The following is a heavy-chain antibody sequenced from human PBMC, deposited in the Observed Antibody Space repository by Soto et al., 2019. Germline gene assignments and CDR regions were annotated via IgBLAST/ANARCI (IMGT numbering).Heavy chain of an antibody. Sequence: GGSLRLSCAASGFTFSNAWMSWVRQAPGKGLEWVGRIKSKTDGGTTDYAAPVKGRFTISRDDSKNTLYLQMNSLKTEDTAVYYCTTGVLLDFWSGYDAFDIWGQGTMVTVSS. J-gene: IGHJ3*02. D-gene: IGHD3-3*01. CDR3: TTGVLLDFWSGYDAFDI. V-gene: IGHV3-15*01. CDR1: GFTFSNAW. CDR2: IKSKTDGGTT.